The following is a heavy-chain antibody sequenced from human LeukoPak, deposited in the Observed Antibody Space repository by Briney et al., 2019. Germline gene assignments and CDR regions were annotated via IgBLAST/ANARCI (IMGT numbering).Heavy chain of an antibody. Sequence: GGSLRLSCAASGFTVSRSYMIWARQAPGKGLEWVSVIYSGGTTYYADSVKGRFTISRDNSKTTLYLQMNSLRAEDTAVYYCAGDGSYVWGGYDAFDIWGQGTMVTVSS. V-gene: IGHV3-53*01. CDR1: GFTVSRSY. CDR2: IYSGGTT. D-gene: IGHD3-16*01. CDR3: AGDGSYVWGGYDAFDI. J-gene: IGHJ3*02.